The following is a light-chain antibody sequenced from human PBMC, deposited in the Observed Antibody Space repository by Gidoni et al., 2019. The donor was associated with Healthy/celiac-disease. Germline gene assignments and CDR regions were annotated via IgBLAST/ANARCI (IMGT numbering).Light chain of an antibody. V-gene: IGLV3-19*01. CDR2: GKN. J-gene: IGLJ3*02. Sequence: SSELTQDPAVSVALGQTVRITCQGDSLRSYYASWYQQKPGQAPVLVIYGKNNRPSGIPDRFPGSSSGNTASLTITGAQAEDEADYYCNSRDSSGNHQRVFGGGTKLTVL. CDR3: NSRDSSGNHQRV. CDR1: SLRSYY.